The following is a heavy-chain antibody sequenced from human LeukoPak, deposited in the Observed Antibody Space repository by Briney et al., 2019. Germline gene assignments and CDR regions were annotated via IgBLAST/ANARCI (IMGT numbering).Heavy chain of an antibody. Sequence: ASVKVSCKTSGYTFTAYHMHWVRQTPGQGLEFMGWIYPPTGGTILAEKFQGRVTMTRDTSITTAYVELSGLNFDDTAVYYCVRENWYYDHWGQGTLVTVSS. CDR2: IYPPTGGT. CDR1: GYTFTAYH. J-gene: IGHJ4*02. D-gene: IGHD3-16*01. CDR3: VRENWYYDH. V-gene: IGHV1-2*02.